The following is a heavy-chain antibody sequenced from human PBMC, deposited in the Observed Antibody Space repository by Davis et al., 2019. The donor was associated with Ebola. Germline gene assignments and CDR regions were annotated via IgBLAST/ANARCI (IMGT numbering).Heavy chain of an antibody. CDR1: AGSFSGYY. CDR3: AGDWAGLDV. CDR2: INHSGST. V-gene: IGHV4-34*01. J-gene: IGHJ6*04. Sequence: SETLSLTCAVYAGSFSGYYWSWTRQPPGKGLEWIGEINHSGSTNYNPSLKSRVTISVDTSKNQYSLKLSSVTAADTAVYYCAGDWAGLDVWGKGTTVTVSS. D-gene: IGHD2-21*01.